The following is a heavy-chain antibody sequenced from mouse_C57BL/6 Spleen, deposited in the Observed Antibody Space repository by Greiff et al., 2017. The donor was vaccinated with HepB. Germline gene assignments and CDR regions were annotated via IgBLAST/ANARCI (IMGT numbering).Heavy chain of an antibody. Sequence: QVQLQQPGAELVKPGASVKLSCKASGYTFTSYWMHWVKQRPGQGLEWIGMIHPNSGSTNYNEKFKSKATLTVDKSSSTAYMQLSSLTSEDSAVYYCARREYYYYAMDYWGQGTSVTVSS. D-gene: IGHD2-10*02. CDR1: GYTFTSYW. V-gene: IGHV1-64*01. CDR2: IHPNSGST. CDR3: ARREYYYYAMDY. J-gene: IGHJ4*01.